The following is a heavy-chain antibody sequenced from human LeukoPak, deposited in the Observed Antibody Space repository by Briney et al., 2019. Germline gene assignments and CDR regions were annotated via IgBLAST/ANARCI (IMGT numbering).Heavy chain of an antibody. D-gene: IGHD6-13*01. CDR3: ARVGQELTRGGVDY. Sequence: QSGGSLRLSCAASGFTVSSNYMTWVRQAPGKGLEWVSVIYSGDSTYYAESVKGRFTISRDNSKNTLYLQMNSRRAEDTAVYYCARVGQELTRGGVDYWGQGTLVTVSS. CDR1: GFTVSSNY. V-gene: IGHV3-66*01. J-gene: IGHJ4*02. CDR2: IYSGDST.